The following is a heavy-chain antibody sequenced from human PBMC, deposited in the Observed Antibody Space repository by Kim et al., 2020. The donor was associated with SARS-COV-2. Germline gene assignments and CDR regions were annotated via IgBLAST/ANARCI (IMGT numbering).Heavy chain of an antibody. D-gene: IGHD3-22*01. J-gene: IGHJ5*02. Sequence: GESLKISCKGSGYSFTSYWISWVRQMPGKGLEWMGRIDPSDSYTNYSPSFQGHVTISADKSISTAYLQWSSLKASDTAMYYCARPAYYYDSSGYYNWFDPWGQGTLVTVSS. CDR2: IDPSDSYT. CDR3: ARPAYYYDSSGYYNWFDP. V-gene: IGHV5-10-1*01. CDR1: GYSFTSYW.